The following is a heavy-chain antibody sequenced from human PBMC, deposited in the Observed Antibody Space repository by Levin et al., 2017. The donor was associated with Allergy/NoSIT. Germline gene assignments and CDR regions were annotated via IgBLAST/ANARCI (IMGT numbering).Heavy chain of an antibody. Sequence: PGGSLRLSCAASGFTFSYYAMHWVRQAPGKGLEWVAVISYDGGNKYYADSVKGRFTISRDNSKNTLYLQMNSLRAEDTAVYYCARDRSGPYIWGTYRPDAFDIWGQGTMVTVSS. CDR2: ISYDGGNK. J-gene: IGHJ3*02. CDR3: ARDRSGPYIWGTYRPDAFDI. CDR1: GFTFSYYA. D-gene: IGHD3-16*02. V-gene: IGHV3-30*04.